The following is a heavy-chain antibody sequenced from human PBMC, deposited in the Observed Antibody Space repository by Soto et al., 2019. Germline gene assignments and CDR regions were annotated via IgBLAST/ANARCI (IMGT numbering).Heavy chain of an antibody. J-gene: IGHJ6*02. CDR3: ARVRNFYGSGSHYYYGMDV. V-gene: IGHV1-69*13. CDR2: IIPILGTP. D-gene: IGHD3-10*01. CDR1: GGTFSTYA. Sequence: SVKVSCKASGGTFSTYAITWVRQAPGQGLEWMGGIIPILGTPHYAQNFQGRVTITADESTTTAYMDLSSLRFEDTAVYYCARVRNFYGSGSHYYYGMDVWGQGRTVTVSS.